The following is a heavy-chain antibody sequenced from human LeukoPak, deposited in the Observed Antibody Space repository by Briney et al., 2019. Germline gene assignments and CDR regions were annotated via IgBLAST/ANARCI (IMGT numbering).Heavy chain of an antibody. D-gene: IGHD5-18*01. Sequence: GGSLRLSCAASGFTVSSNYMSWVRQAPGKGLGWVSVIYSGGSTYYADSVKGRFTISRDNSKNTLYLQMNSLRAEDTAVYYCARGRGYSYGPVAYWGQGTLVTVSS. CDR2: IYSGGST. J-gene: IGHJ4*02. CDR1: GFTVSSNY. V-gene: IGHV3-66*02. CDR3: ARGRGYSYGPVAY.